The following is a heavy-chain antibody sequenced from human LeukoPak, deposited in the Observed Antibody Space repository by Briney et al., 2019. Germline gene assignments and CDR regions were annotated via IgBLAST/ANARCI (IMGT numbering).Heavy chain of an antibody. Sequence: GGSLRLSCTGSRFTFGDYTMNWVRQAPGKGLEWVGFIRSKVYGATAEYAASVKGRFTISRDDSKGIAYLQMNSLKTEDTAVYYCIPFTMVRGVISLIDYWGQGTLVTVSS. CDR2: IRSKVYGATA. J-gene: IGHJ4*02. CDR3: IPFTMVRGVISLIDY. CDR1: RFTFGDYT. D-gene: IGHD3-10*01. V-gene: IGHV3-49*04.